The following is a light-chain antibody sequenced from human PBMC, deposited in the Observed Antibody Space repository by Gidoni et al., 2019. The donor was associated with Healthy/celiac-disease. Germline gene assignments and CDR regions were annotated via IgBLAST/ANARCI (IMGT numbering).Light chain of an antibody. V-gene: IGKV1-39*01. CDR1: QSISSY. Sequence: DIQMTQSPSSLSASVGDRVTITCRASQSISSYLNWYQQKPGKAPKLLIYAASSLQSGVPSRFSGSGSGTDFTLTISSLQPEEFATYYCQQSYSTPLGFXGXTKVEIK. CDR2: AAS. J-gene: IGKJ4*01. CDR3: QQSYSTPLG.